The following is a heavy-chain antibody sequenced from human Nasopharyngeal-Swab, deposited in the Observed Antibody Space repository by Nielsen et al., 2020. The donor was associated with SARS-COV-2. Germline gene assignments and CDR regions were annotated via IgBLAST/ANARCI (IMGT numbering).Heavy chain of an antibody. CDR3: AKEATLGGVGDYYYMDV. J-gene: IGHJ6*03. CDR2: ISGSGGST. D-gene: IGHD3-16*01. Sequence: GESLKISCAASGFTFGSYAMSWVRQAPGKGLEWVSAISGSGGSTYYADSVKGRFTISRDNSKNTLYLQMNSLRADDTAVYYCAKEATLGGVGDYYYMDVWGKGTTVTVSS. CDR1: GFTFGSYA. V-gene: IGHV3-23*01.